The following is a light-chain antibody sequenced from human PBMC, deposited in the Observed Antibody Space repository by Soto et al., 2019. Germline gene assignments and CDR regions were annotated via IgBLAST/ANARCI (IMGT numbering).Light chain of an antibody. CDR3: QQANSFPLT. Sequence: DIQMTQSPSSVSASVGDRVTITCRASQGIYKWLAWYQQKPGNAPKLLISAASSLQSGVPSRFSGSGSGTDFTLNISSLQPEDFETYYCQQANSFPLTFGGGTKVDIK. V-gene: IGKV1-12*01. CDR1: QGIYKW. CDR2: AAS. J-gene: IGKJ4*01.